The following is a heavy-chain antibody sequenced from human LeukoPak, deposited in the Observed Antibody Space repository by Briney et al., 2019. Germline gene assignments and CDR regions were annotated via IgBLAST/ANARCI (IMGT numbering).Heavy chain of an antibody. V-gene: IGHV3-64*01. CDR3: ERGDSMIVVVKGFDY. CDR1: GFTFSSYA. J-gene: IGHJ4*02. CDR2: ISTNGGST. D-gene: IGHD3-22*01. Sequence: GGSLRLSCAASGFTFSSYAMHWVRQAPGRGLEYVSAISTNGGSTYYANSVKGRFTISRDNSKNTLYLQMGSLRAEDMAVYYCERGDSMIVVVKGFDYWGQGTLVTVSS.